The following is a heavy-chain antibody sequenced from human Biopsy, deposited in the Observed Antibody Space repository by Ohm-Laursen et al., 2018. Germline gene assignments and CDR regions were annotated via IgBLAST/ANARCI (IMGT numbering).Heavy chain of an antibody. CDR1: GYSFSTYD. J-gene: IGHJ5*02. Sequence: ASVKVSCNASGYSFSTYDVNWVRQARGQGLEWMGWMIPSSGKTGYAQRFQGRVTLTMNTFISTAYMELSGLRSEDTAVYFCARGYSRRVSIFEASIYWFDTWGQGTLVTVSS. D-gene: IGHD6-6*01. V-gene: IGHV1-8*01. CDR3: ARGYSRRVSIFEASIYWFDT. CDR2: MIPSSGKT.